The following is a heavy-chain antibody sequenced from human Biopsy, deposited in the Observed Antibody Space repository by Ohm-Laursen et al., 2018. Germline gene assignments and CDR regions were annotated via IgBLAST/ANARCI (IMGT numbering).Heavy chain of an antibody. D-gene: IGHD6-19*01. CDR1: GGAITSYY. J-gene: IGHJ6*02. CDR3: ARDGGHSGWYEGGMDV. Sequence: GTLSLTWTVSGGAITSYYWSWTRQPPGKGLEWIGYVSYSGNADYNPSLKSRVTISLDKSTNQLSLKLRSVTAADTAVYYCARDGGHSGWYEGGMDVWGQGTTVTVSS. CDR2: VSYSGNA. V-gene: IGHV4-59*01.